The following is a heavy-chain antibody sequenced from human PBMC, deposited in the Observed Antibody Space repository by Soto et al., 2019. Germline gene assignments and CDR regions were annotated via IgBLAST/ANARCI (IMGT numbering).Heavy chain of an antibody. CDR1: GFSLSTSKVG. J-gene: IGHJ5*02. V-gene: IGHV2-5*01. CDR2: IYWNDDR. Sequence: QITLKESGTTLVKPTQPLTLTCTFSGFSLSTSKVGVGWIRQPPGKALEWLALIYWNDDRRYRPSLERRLTITKYSSKNQVVLTMTNMDPVDTATYYCAHRRGGWSLRVDWFDPWGQGTLVTVSS. CDR3: AHRRGGWSLRVDWFDP. D-gene: IGHD6-19*01.